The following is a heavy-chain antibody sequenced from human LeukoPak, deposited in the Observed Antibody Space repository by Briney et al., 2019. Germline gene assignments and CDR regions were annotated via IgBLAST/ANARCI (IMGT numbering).Heavy chain of an antibody. CDR3: ASWDCSGGSCYSPYCYYGMDV. V-gene: IGHV3-21*01. D-gene: IGHD2-15*01. Sequence: GGTLRLSCAASGFTFSSYSMNWVRQAPAKGLEGVSSISSSSSYIYYADSVKGLFTISSDNAKNSLYLQMNSLRAEDTAVYYCASWDCSGGSCYSPYCYYGMDVWGQGTTVTVSS. J-gene: IGHJ6*02. CDR2: ISSSSSYI. CDR1: GFTFSSYS.